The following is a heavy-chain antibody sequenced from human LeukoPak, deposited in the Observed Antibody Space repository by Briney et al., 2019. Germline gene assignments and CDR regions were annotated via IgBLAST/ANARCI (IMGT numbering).Heavy chain of an antibody. V-gene: IGHV7-4-1*02. CDR1: GYTFTSYD. Sequence: GASVKVSCKASGYTFTSYDINWVRQATGQGLEWMGWINTNTGNPTYAQGFTGRFVFSLDSSVSTAYLQISSLKAEDTAVYYCARVSGWYGSDYWGQGTLVTVSS. J-gene: IGHJ4*02. CDR3: ARVSGWYGSDY. D-gene: IGHD6-19*01. CDR2: INTNTGNP.